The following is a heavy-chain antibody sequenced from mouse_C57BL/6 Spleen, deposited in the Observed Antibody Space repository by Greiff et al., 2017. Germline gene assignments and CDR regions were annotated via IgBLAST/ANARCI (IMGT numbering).Heavy chain of an antibody. V-gene: IGHV5-17*01. CDR3: ARGTMVTTVDDWYFDV. Sequence: EVQLVESGGGLVKPGGSLKLSCAASGFTFSDYGMHWVRPAPEKGLEWVAYISSGSSTIYYADTVKGRFTISRDNAKNTLFLQMTSLRSDDTAMYYCARGTMVTTVDDWYFDVWGTGTTVTVSS. D-gene: IGHD2-2*01. CDR1: GFTFSDYG. J-gene: IGHJ1*03. CDR2: ISSGSSTI.